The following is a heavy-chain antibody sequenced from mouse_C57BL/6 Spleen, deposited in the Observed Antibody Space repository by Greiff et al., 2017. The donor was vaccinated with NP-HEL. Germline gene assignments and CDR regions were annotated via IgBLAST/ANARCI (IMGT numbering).Heavy chain of an antibody. Sequence: EVHLVESGGGLVKPGGSLKLSCAASGFTFSSYAMSWVRQTPEKRLEWVATISDGGSYTYYPDNVKGRFTISRDNAKNNLYLQMSHLKSEDTAMYYCARETYYYGSRGRYFDVWGTGTTVTVSS. J-gene: IGHJ1*03. CDR1: GFTFSSYA. CDR3: ARETYYYGSRGRYFDV. D-gene: IGHD1-1*01. CDR2: ISDGGSYT. V-gene: IGHV5-4*01.